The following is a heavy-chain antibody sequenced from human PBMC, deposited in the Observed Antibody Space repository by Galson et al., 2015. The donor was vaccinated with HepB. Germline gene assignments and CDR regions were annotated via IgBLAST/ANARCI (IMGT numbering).Heavy chain of an antibody. CDR2: IKSKTDGGTT. CDR3: TTADYGSGVGEFDY. V-gene: IGHV3-15*01. J-gene: IGHJ4*02. D-gene: IGHD3-10*01. Sequence: SLRLSCAASGFTFSNAWMSWVRQAPGKGLERVGRIKSKTDGGTTDYAAPVKGRFTISRDDSKNTLYLQMNSLKTEDTAVYYCTTADYGSGVGEFDYWGQGTLVTVSS. CDR1: GFTFSNAW.